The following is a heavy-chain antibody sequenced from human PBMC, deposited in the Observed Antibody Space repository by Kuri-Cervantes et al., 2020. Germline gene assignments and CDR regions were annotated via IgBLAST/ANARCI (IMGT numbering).Heavy chain of an antibody. J-gene: IGHJ5*02. D-gene: IGHD1-26*01. V-gene: IGHV3-30*04. Sequence: GESLKISCAASGFTFSSYAMHWVRQAPGKGLEWVAVISNDGNNKYYADSVKGRFTISRDNSKNTLYLQLNSLRAEDTAVYYCAKGEYGSYSAWGQGTLVTVSS. CDR3: AKGEYGSYSA. CDR1: GFTFSSYA. CDR2: ISNDGNNK.